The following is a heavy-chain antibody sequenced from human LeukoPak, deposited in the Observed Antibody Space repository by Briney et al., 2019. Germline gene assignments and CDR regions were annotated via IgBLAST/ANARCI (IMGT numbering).Heavy chain of an antibody. D-gene: IGHD2-2*01. J-gene: IGHJ5*02. Sequence: GGSLTLSCAPSVYSFSIYSMNGVPHSREEGGECVSSIRKSRIHIYYTHSEKGRFTISRDNPENSLYLQMNSLSAEDTAMYYCAILVGGVVVPVPEWFEPWGQGTLVTVSS. CDR2: IRKSRIHI. CDR1: VYSFSIYS. V-gene: IGHV3-21*01. CDR3: AILVGGVVVPVPEWFEP.